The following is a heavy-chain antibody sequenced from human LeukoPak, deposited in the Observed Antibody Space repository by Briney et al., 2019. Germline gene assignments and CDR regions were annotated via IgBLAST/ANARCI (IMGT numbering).Heavy chain of an antibody. CDR1: GFTFSSYW. CDR2: IKQDGSEK. V-gene: IGHV3-7*01. D-gene: IGHD2/OR15-2a*01. J-gene: IGHJ4*02. Sequence: PGGSLRLSCAASGFTFSSYWMSWVRQAPGKGLEWMANIKQDGSEKYYVDSVKGRFAISRDNAKNSLYLQMNSLRAEDTAVYYCATIVMYYLDFWGQGTLVIVSS. CDR3: ATIVMYYLDF.